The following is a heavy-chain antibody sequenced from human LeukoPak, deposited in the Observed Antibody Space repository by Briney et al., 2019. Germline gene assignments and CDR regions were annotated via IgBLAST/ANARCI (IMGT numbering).Heavy chain of an antibody. V-gene: IGHV1-8*01. CDR3: ARGRSITMIVVGNY. J-gene: IGHJ4*02. D-gene: IGHD3-22*01. CDR2: MNPNSGNT. CDR1: GYTFTSYD. Sequence: ASVKVSCKASGYTFTSYDINWVRQDTGQGLEWMGWMNPNSGNTGYAQKFQGRVTMTRNTSISTAYMELSSLRSEDTAVYYCARGRSITMIVVGNYWGQGTLVTVSS.